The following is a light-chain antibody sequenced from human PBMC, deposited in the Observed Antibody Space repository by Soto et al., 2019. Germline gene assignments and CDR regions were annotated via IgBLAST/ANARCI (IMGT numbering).Light chain of an antibody. J-gene: IGKJ2*01. V-gene: IGKV1-5*01. CDR3: QQYNSDPYT. CDR1: QSISSW. CDR2: DAS. Sequence: DIQMTQSPSTLSASVGDRVTITCRASQSISSWLAWYQQKPGKAPKLLIYDASSLESGVPSRFSGCVSGTEFTLTSSSLQPDDFATYCCQQYNSDPYTFGQGTKLEIK.